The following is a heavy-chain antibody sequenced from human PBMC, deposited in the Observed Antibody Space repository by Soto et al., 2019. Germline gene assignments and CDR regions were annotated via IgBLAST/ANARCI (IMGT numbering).Heavy chain of an antibody. V-gene: IGHV1-69*01. J-gene: IGHJ6*02. CDR1: GGTFSSYA. D-gene: IGHD3-10*01. CDR2: IIPIFGTA. Sequence: QVQLVQSGAEVKKPGSSVKVYCKASGGTFSSYAISWVRQAPGQGLEWMGGIIPIFGTANYAQKFQGRVTITADESTSTAYMELSSLGSKATAVYYCASVTYYGSGARNYYRMDVWGQGTTVTVSS. CDR3: ASVTYYGSGARNYYRMDV.